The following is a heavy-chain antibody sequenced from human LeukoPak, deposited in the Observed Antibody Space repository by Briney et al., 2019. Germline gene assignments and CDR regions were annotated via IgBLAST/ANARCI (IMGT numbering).Heavy chain of an antibody. CDR3: AREGDYDYVWGSYRPSYFDY. CDR2: INHSGST. Sequence: SETLSLTCAVYGGSFSGYYWSWIRQPPGKGLEWIGEINHSGSTNYNQSLKSRVTISVDTSKNQFSLKLSSVTAADTAVYYCAREGDYDYVWGSYRPSYFDYWGQGTLVTVSS. CDR1: GGSFSGYY. J-gene: IGHJ4*02. D-gene: IGHD3-16*02. V-gene: IGHV4-34*01.